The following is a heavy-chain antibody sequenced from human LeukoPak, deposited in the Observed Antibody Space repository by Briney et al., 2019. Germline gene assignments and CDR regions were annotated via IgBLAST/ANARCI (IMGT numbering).Heavy chain of an antibody. D-gene: IGHD3-9*01. Sequence: GGSLRLSCAASGFTLWGYAMSWVRQVPGKGLEWVSTISGSGGITYYADSVEGRFTISRDNSKNILYLQMNSLRAEDTAVYYCAKLRGSYDILTGYDFWAQGILVTVSS. CDR1: GFTLWGYA. CDR2: ISGSGGIT. V-gene: IGHV3-23*01. J-gene: IGHJ4*02. CDR3: AKLRGSYDILTGYDF.